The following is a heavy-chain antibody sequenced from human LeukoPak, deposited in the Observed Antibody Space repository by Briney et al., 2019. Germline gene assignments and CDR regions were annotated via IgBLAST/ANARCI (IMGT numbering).Heavy chain of an antibody. CDR1: GFTFSSYA. V-gene: IGHV3-30-3*01. Sequence: GGSLRLSCAASGFTFSSYAMHWVRQAPGKGLEWVAVISYDGSNKYYADSVKGRFTLSRDNSKNTLYLQMNSLRAEDTAVYYCARDPSYYDFWSGSYYMDVWGKGTTVTVSS. CDR2: ISYDGSNK. CDR3: ARDPSYYDFWSGSYYMDV. J-gene: IGHJ6*03. D-gene: IGHD3-3*01.